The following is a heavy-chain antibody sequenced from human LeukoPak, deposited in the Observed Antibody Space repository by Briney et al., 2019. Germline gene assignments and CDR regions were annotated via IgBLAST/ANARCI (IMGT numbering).Heavy chain of an antibody. J-gene: IGHJ4*02. CDR2: ISGSGGST. CDR1: GFTFSSYA. CDR3: AKAGLRFLEWVYYFDY. D-gene: IGHD3-3*01. V-gene: IGHV3-23*01. Sequence: PGGSLRLSCAASGFTFSSYAVSWVRQAPGKGLEWVSAISGSGGSTYYADSVKGRFTISRDNSKNTLYLQMNSLRAEDTAVYYCAKAGLRFLEWVYYFDYWGQGTLVTVSS.